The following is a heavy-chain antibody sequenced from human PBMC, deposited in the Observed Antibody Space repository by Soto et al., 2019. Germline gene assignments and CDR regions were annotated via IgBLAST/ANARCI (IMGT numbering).Heavy chain of an antibody. D-gene: IGHD3-22*01. Sequence: EVQLLESGGGLVQPGGSLRLSCAASGFTFSTYAMSWVRQAPGKGLEWVSGISATGGSTYYADSVKGRFTISRDNSKNTLYLQMNSLRAEDTAVYYCAKDSDYYDSTLYFDYWGQGTLVTVSS. V-gene: IGHV3-23*01. CDR1: GFTFSTYA. CDR3: AKDSDYYDSTLYFDY. J-gene: IGHJ4*02. CDR2: ISATGGST.